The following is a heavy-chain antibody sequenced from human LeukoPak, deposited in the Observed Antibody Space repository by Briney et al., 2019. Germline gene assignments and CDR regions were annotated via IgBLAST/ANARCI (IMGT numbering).Heavy chain of an antibody. CDR2: IYYSGST. CDR1: GGSISSYY. Sequence: SETLPLTCTVSGGSISSYYWSWIRQPPGKGLEWIGYIYYSGSTNYNPSLKSRVTISVDTSKNQFSLKLSSVTAADTAVYYCARVSVDSVGYYFDYWGQGTLVTVSS. J-gene: IGHJ4*02. D-gene: IGHD3/OR15-3a*01. V-gene: IGHV4-59*01. CDR3: ARVSVDSVGYYFDY.